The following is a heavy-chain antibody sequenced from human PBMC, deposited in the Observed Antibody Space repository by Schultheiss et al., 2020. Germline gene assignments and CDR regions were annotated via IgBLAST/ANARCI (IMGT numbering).Heavy chain of an antibody. CDR3: ARDSAYYDFWSGYYYLNPGYFDP. CDR1: GFTFSSYG. J-gene: IGHJ2*01. V-gene: IGHV3-30*03. D-gene: IGHD3-3*01. Sequence: GASLKISCAASGFTFSSYGMHWVRQAPGKGLEWVAVISYDGSNKYYADYVKGRFTISRDNAKNSLYLQMNSLRAEDTAVYFCARDSAYYDFWSGYYYLNPGYFDPWGRGTLVNVSS. CDR2: ISYDGSNK.